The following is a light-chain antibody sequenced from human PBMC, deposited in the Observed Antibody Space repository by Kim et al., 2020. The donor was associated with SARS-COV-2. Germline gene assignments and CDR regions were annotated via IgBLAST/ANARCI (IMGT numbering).Light chain of an antibody. J-gene: IGKJ2*01. CDR2: RAS. CDR3: QQYGTSLYT. CDR1: EPVASNY. V-gene: IGKV3-20*01. Sequence: LSPGESATLACRASEPVASNYLAWYQQKPGQAPRLLIFRASSRATDIPDRFSGSGSGTDFILTINRLEPEDFAVYYCQQYGTSLYTFGQGTKLEI.